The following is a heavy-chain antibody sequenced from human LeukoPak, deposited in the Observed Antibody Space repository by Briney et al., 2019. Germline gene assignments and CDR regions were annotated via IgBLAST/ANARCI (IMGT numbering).Heavy chain of an antibody. CDR2: IWYDGSNK. V-gene: IGHV3-33*01. Sequence: GGSLRLSCAASGFTFSSYGMHWVCQAPGKGLEWVAGIWYDGSNKYYVDSVKGRFTISRDNSKNMLYLQMSSLRAEDTAVYYCAREGGSYTNDYWGQGTLVTVSS. CDR3: AREGGSYTNDY. CDR1: GFTFSSYG. D-gene: IGHD1-26*01. J-gene: IGHJ4*02.